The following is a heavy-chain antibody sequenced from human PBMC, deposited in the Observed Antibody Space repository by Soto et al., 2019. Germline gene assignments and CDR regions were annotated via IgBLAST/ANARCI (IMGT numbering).Heavy chain of an antibody. CDR2: IYTSGNI. Sequence: PSETLSLTCTVSGGSISSYHWSWIRQSAGKGLEWIGRIYTSGNIHYNPSLKSRVTVSIDTSKNQFFLTVNSVTAADSAVYYCARESGDNWDYEAYWGQGTPVTVSS. D-gene: IGHD1-7*01. J-gene: IGHJ4*02. V-gene: IGHV4-4*07. CDR3: ARESGDNWDYEAY. CDR1: GGSISSYH.